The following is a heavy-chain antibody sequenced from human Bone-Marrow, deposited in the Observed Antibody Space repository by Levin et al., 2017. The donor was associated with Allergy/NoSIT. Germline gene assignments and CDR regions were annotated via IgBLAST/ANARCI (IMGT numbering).Heavy chain of an antibody. D-gene: IGHD3-3*01. CDR3: AKVREGSQWSLDI. CDR1: GFSFNYAW. V-gene: IGHV3-15*01. Sequence: GGSLRLSCAASGFSFNYAWMNWVRQAPGKGLEWVGRMTTKIDGATDYAAPVKGRFTISRDESKNTLYLQMNRLRTEDTAMYYCAKVREGSQWSLDIWGQGTMVTVSS. J-gene: IGHJ3*02. CDR2: MTTKIDGAT.